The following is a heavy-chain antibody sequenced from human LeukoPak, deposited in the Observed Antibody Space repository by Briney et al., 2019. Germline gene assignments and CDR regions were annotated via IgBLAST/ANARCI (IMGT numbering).Heavy chain of an antibody. CDR3: VRLRRNSDSSGYYYYYDY. J-gene: IGHJ4*02. CDR1: QFTFSSCS. V-gene: IGHV3-21*01. D-gene: IGHD3-22*01. Sequence: PGGSLRLSCAASQFTFSSCSMNWVRQAPGKGLEWVSSINRGATHIYYADSLRGRFIISRDDAKNSLYLQMNSLRAEDTAVYYCVRLRRNSDSSGYYYYYDYWGQGTLVTVSS. CDR2: INRGATHI.